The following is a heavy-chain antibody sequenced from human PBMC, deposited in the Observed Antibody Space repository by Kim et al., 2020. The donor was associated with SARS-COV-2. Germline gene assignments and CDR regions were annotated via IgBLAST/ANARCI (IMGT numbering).Heavy chain of an antibody. CDR2: INHSGST. Sequence: SETLSLTCAVYGGSFSGYYWSWIRQPPGKGLEWIGEINHSGSTNYNPSLKSRVTISVDTSKNQFSLKLSSVTAADTAVYYCARGRRYDILTGYYNYYYGMDVWGQGTTVTVSS. D-gene: IGHD3-9*01. V-gene: IGHV4-34*01. CDR3: ARGRRYDILTGYYNYYYGMDV. CDR1: GGSFSGYY. J-gene: IGHJ6*02.